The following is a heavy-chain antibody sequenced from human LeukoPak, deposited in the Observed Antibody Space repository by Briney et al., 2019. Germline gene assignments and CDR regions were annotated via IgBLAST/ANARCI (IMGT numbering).Heavy chain of an antibody. D-gene: IGHD7-27*01. CDR2: ISPDGTTI. CDR3: VRPLGPSVDFDY. CDR1: GFTFSNYL. Sequence: GGSLRLSCAASGFTFSNYLMHWVRQAPGEGPVWVSRISPDGTTIDYADSVRGRFTMPRDNARNTLDLQMNSVKSEDTAVYYCVRPLGPSVDFDYWGQGTLVTVSS. J-gene: IGHJ4*02. V-gene: IGHV3-74*01.